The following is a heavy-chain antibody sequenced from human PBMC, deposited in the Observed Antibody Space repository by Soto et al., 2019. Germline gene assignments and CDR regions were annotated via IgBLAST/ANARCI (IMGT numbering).Heavy chain of an antibody. Sequence: GGSLRLSCAASGFTFSSYDMHWVRQAKGKGLEWVSAIGTAGDTYYPGSVKGRFTISRENAKNSLYLQMNSLRAGDTAGYYCARDRRYYEILTGYYYYYGMDVWGQGTTVTVSS. CDR1: GFTFSSYD. V-gene: IGHV3-13*01. CDR3: ARDRRYYEILTGYYYYYGMDV. J-gene: IGHJ6*02. D-gene: IGHD3-9*01. CDR2: IGTAGDT.